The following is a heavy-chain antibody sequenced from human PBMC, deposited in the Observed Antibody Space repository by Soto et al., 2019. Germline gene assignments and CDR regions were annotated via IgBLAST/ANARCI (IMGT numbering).Heavy chain of an antibody. CDR2: ISYDGSNK. Sequence: GGSLILSCAASGFTFSSYAMHWVRQAPGKGLEWVAVISYDGSNKYYADSVKGRFTISRDNSKNTLYLQMNSLRAEDTAVDYWAREGSKKSIDHGGRGTLLTVSS. V-gene: IGHV3-30-3*01. D-gene: IGHD1-26*01. CDR3: AREGSKKSIDH. J-gene: IGHJ4*02. CDR1: GFTFSSYA.